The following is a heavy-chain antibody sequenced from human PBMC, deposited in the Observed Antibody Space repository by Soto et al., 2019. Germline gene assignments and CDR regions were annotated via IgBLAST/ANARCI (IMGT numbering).Heavy chain of an antibody. CDR3: ARHGVPIVVVTAAYYYYGMDV. CDR2: IDPSDSQT. V-gene: IGHV5-10-1*01. J-gene: IGHJ6*04. D-gene: IGHD2-2*01. CDR1: GYSFAGYW. Sequence: GESLKISCKGSGYSFAGYWITWVRQKPGKGLEWMGRIDPSDSQTYYSPSFRGHVTISADKSISTAYLQWSSLKASDTAMYYCARHGVPIVVVTAAYYYYGMDVCGKGTTVTVSS.